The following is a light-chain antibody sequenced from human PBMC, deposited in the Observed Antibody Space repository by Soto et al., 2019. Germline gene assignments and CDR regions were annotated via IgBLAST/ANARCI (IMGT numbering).Light chain of an antibody. Sequence: QSVLTQPRSVSGSPGQSVTISCTGASNNVGGYNYVSWYQHHPGKVPQLIIYDVTKRPSGVPDRFSGSKSGNTASLTISGLQVEDEADYYCGTWDSSLSAVVFGGGTKLTVL. CDR1: SNNVGGYNY. CDR3: GTWDSSLSAVV. CDR2: DVT. V-gene: IGLV2-11*01. J-gene: IGLJ2*01.